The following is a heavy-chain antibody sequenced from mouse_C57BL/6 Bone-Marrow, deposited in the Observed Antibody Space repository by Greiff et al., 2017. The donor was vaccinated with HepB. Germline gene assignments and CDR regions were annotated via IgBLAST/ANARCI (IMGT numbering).Heavy chain of an antibody. CDR2: RWRGGSP. V-gene: IGHV2-5*01. D-gene: IGHD2-10*02. CDR1: GFSLTSYG. CDR3: AKKKKAYGNYVAAWFAY. Sequence: QVQLQQSGPGLVQPSQSLSITCTVSGFSLTSYGVHWVRQSPGTGLEWLGVRWRGGSPDYNAAFMSRLSITKDNSKSQVFFKMNSLQADDTAIYYCAKKKKAYGNYVAAWFAYWGQGTLVTVSA. J-gene: IGHJ3*01.